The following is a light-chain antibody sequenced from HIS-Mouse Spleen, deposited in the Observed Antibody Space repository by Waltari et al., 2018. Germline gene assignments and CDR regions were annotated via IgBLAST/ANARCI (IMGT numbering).Light chain of an antibody. CDR1: SRDVGGYNY. V-gene: IGLV2-14*03. CDR3: SSYTSSSFNVV. J-gene: IGLJ2*01. CDR2: DVS. Sequence: QSALTQPASVSGSPGQSITISCTGTSRDVGGYNYLSWYQQHPGKAPKLMIYDVSNRPSGVSNRFSGSKSGNTASLTISGLQAEDEADYYCSSYTSSSFNVVFGGGTKLTVL.